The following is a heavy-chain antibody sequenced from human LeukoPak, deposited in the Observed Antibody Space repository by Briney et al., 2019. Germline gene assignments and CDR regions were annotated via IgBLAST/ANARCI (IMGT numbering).Heavy chain of an antibody. V-gene: IGHV3-23*01. Sequence: GGSLRLSCAASGFTFSSYTMSWVRQAPGKGLEWVSTITTSDGNTYYADSVKGRFTVSRDNSKNTLFLQMNSLRAEDTAIYYCAKDGGLWVSAHWGDSWGRGTLVTVSS. D-gene: IGHD7-27*01. CDR3: AKDGGLWVSAHWGDS. CDR2: ITTSDGNT. CDR1: GFTFSSYT. J-gene: IGHJ4*02.